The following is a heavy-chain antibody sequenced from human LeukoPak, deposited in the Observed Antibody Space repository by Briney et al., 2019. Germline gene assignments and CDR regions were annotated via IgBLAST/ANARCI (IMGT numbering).Heavy chain of an antibody. V-gene: IGHV1-8*01. J-gene: IGHJ6*03. CDR2: MNPNSGNT. D-gene: IGHD6-13*01. Sequence: ASVKVSCKASGYTFTSYDINWVRQATGQGLEWMGWMNPNSGNTGYAQKFQGRVTMTRNTSISTAYMELSSLRSEDTAVYYCARGLSYSRSTKPSRRYYMDVWGKETTVTVSS. CDR1: GYTFTSYD. CDR3: ARGLSYSRSTKPSRRYYMDV.